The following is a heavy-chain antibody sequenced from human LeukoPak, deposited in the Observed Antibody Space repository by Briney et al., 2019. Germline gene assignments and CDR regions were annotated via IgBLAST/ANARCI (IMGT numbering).Heavy chain of an antibody. CDR2: MNPNSGNT. D-gene: IGHD5-18*01. CDR3: ARGGYSYGYGDY. CDR1: GYTFTSYD. Sequence: ASVKVSCKASGYTFTSYDINWVRQATGQGLEWMGWMNPNSGNTGYAQKLQGRVTMTTDTSTSTAYMELRSLRSDDTAVYYCARGGYSYGYGDYWGQGTLVTVSS. V-gene: IGHV1-8*01. J-gene: IGHJ4*02.